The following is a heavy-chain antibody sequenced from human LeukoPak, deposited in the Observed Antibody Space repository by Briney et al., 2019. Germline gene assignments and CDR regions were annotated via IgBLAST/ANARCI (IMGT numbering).Heavy chain of an antibody. J-gene: IGHJ3*02. Sequence: SQTLSLTYAISVDSVSINSAAWNWLRLSPSRGLEWLGRTYYRSKWYNDYAVSVKSRITINPDTSKNQFSLQLDSVTPEDTAVYYCAREIASSYAFDIWGQGTMVTVSS. V-gene: IGHV6-1*01. D-gene: IGHD2-21*01. CDR1: VDSVSINSAA. CDR3: AREIASSYAFDI. CDR2: TYYRSKWYN.